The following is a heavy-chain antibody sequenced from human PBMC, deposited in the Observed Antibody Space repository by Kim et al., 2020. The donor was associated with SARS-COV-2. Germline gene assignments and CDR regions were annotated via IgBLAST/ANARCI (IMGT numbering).Heavy chain of an antibody. CDR1: GYTFTSYA. J-gene: IGHJ5*02. Sequence: ASVKVSCQASGYTFTSYAMNWVRQAPGQGLEWMGWINTNTGNPTYAQGFTGRFVFSLDTSVSTAYLQISSLKAEDTAVYYCARSSYGSGNYYNSVNWFDPWGQGTLVTVSS. V-gene: IGHV7-4-1*02. CDR3: ARSSYGSGNYYNSVNWFDP. D-gene: IGHD3-10*01. CDR2: INTNTGNP.